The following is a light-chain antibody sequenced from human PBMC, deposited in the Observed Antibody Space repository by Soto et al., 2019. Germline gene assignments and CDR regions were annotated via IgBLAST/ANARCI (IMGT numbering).Light chain of an antibody. V-gene: IGLV2-8*01. J-gene: IGLJ2*01. CDR2: EVS. CDR3: SSYAGSNNVV. Sequence: QSVLTQPPSASGSPGQSVTISCTGTSSDVGGYNYVSWYQQHPGKAPKLMIYEVSKRPSGVPDRFSGSKSGNTASLTVSGLPAEDEADYYCSSYAGSNNVVFGGGTQLTVL. CDR1: SSDVGGYNY.